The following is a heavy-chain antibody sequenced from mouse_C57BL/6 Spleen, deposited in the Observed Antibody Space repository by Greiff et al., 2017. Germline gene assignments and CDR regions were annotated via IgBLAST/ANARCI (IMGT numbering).Heavy chain of an antibody. CDR3: ARGGYYYGSSYAMDY. D-gene: IGHD1-1*01. CDR1: GYTFTDYY. V-gene: IGHV1-75*01. Sequence: QVQLKQSGPELVKPGASVKISCKASGYTFTDYYINWVKQRPGQGLEWIGWIFPGSGSTYYNEKFKGKATLTVDKSSSTAYMLLSSLTSEDSAVXFCARGGYYYGSSYAMDYWGQGTSVTVSS. CDR2: IFPGSGST. J-gene: IGHJ4*01.